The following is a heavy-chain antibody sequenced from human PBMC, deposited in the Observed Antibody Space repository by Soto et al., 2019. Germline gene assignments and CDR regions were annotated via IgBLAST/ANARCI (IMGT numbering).Heavy chain of an antibody. CDR1: GYTFTSYG. D-gene: IGHD2-15*01. CDR3: AIQSSGVVY. Sequence: ASVKVSCKASGYTFTSYGISWVRQAPGQGLEWMGWINAYNGNTNYAQKLQGRVNMTTDTSMSTAYIDLSSLKSVDTAVYYCAIQSSGVVYWGQGTLVTVSS. V-gene: IGHV1-18*01. J-gene: IGHJ4*02. CDR2: INAYNGNT.